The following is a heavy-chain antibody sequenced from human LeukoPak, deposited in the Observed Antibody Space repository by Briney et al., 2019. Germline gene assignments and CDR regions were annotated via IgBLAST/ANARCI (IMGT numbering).Heavy chain of an antibody. J-gene: IGHJ5*02. CDR3: ARAGLIAGNNWFDP. CDR1: GGSISSYY. CDR2: IYYSGST. D-gene: IGHD6-13*01. V-gene: IGHV4-59*06. Sequence: SETLSLTCTVSGGSISSYYWSWLRQPPGKGLEWIGYIYYSGSTYYNPSLKSRVTISVDTSKNQFSLKLSSVTAADTAVYYCARAGLIAGNNWFDPWGQGTLVTVSS.